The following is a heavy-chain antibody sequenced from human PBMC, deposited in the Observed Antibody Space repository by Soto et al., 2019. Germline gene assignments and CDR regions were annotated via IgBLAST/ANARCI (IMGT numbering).Heavy chain of an antibody. CDR1: GFTFSSYG. D-gene: IGHD6-19*01. V-gene: IGHV3-33*01. CDR2: IWYDGSNK. J-gene: IGHJ4*02. CDR3: ARGLYSSGWYSPLDY. Sequence: QVQLVESGGGVVQPGRSLRLSCAASGFTFSSYGMHWVRQAPGKGLEWVAVIWYDGSNKYYADSVKGRFTISRDNSKNTLYLQMNSLRAEDTAVYYCARGLYSSGWYSPLDYWGQGTLVTVSS.